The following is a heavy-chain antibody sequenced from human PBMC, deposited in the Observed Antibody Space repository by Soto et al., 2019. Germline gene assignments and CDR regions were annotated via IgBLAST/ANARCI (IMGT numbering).Heavy chain of an antibody. J-gene: IGHJ5*02. CDR3: ARLGFYYQSLDP. CDR1: GGSISSSY. V-gene: IGHV4-59*08. CDR2: IYDSGST. D-gene: IGHD2-2*01. Sequence: SETLSLTCTVSGGSISSSYWSWIRQPPGKGLEWIGYIYDSGSTYYNSSLKSRVTMSVDTSKNQSSLKLSSVTAADTAVYYCARLGFYYQSLDPWGHGTLVTVS.